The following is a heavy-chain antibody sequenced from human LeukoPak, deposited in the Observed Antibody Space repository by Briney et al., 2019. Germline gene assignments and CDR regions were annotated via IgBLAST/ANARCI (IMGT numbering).Heavy chain of an antibody. Sequence: AASVKVSCKASGYTFTSYGISWVRQAPGQGLEWMGIINPSGGSTSYAQKFQGRVTMTRDTSTSTVYMELSSLRSEDTAVYYCARLYWNDVDYWGQGTLVTVSS. J-gene: IGHJ4*02. CDR1: GYTFTSYG. V-gene: IGHV1-46*01. CDR2: INPSGGST. CDR3: ARLYWNDVDY. D-gene: IGHD1-1*01.